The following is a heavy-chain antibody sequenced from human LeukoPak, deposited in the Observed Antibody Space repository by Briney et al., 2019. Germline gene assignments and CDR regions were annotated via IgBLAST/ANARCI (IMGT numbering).Heavy chain of an antibody. J-gene: IGHJ4*02. CDR1: GFTFSSYA. CDR2: SNGSGGST. V-gene: IGHV3-23*01. Sequence: GGSLRLSCAASGFTFSSYAMSWVRQAPGKGLEXXSASNGSGGSTYYADSVKGRFTISRDNSKNTLYLQMNSLRAEDTAVYYCACRRVINYLVYWRQGTLVTVSS. D-gene: IGHD3-10*01. CDR3: ACRRVINYLVY.